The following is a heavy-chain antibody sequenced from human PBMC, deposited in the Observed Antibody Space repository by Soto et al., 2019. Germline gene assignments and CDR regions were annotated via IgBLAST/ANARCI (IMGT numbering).Heavy chain of an antibody. CDR2: ISPYNDKT. Sequence: ASVKVSCKASGYTFTRYSISWVRQAPGQGLEWMGWISPYNDKTNSAQKLQGRVTMTTDTSTSTAYMELRSLRSDDTAVFYCARTLGYGDYPYHFDSWGQGTLVTVS. CDR1: GYTFTRYS. J-gene: IGHJ4*02. D-gene: IGHD4-17*01. V-gene: IGHV1-18*01. CDR3: ARTLGYGDYPYHFDS.